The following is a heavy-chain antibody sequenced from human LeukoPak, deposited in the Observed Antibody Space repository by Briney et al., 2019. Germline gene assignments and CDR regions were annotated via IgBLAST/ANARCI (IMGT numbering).Heavy chain of an antibody. D-gene: IGHD2/OR15-2a*01. CDR1: GFTFSSYG. CDR2: IWYDGSNK. Sequence: SGRSLRLSCAASGFTFSSYGMHWVRQAPGKGLEWVAVIWYDGSNKYYADSVEGRFTISRDNSKNTLYLQMNSLRAEDTAVYYCARASYGLSPWGQGTLVTVSS. V-gene: IGHV3-33*01. CDR3: ARASYGLSP. J-gene: IGHJ5*02.